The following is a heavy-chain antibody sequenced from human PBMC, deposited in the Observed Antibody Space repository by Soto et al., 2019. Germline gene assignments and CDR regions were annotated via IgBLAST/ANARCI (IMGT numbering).Heavy chain of an antibody. CDR2: ITSSGGNT. CDR1: GFTFRSYA. J-gene: IGHJ6*02. D-gene: IGHD2-21*01. Sequence: GGSLRLSYAASGFTFRSYAMHWVRQAPGKGLEYVSVITSSGGNTDYASSVKGRFTISRDNSKNTLYLQMGSLRAEDMAVYYCARRIPFGYGMDVWGQGTTVTVSS. V-gene: IGHV3-64*01. CDR3: ARRIPFGYGMDV.